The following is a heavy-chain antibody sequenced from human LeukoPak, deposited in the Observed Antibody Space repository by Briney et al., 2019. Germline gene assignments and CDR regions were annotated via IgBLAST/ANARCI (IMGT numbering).Heavy chain of an antibody. J-gene: IGHJ6*03. Sequence: GGSLRLSCAASGFTFSSYGMNWVRQAPGKGLEWVSAISGSGGNTYYADSVKGRFTISRDNSKNTLYLQMNSLRAEDTAVYYCARESYYYYYMDVWGKGTTVTISS. V-gene: IGHV3-23*01. CDR2: ISGSGGNT. CDR1: GFTFSSYG. CDR3: ARESYYYYYMDV.